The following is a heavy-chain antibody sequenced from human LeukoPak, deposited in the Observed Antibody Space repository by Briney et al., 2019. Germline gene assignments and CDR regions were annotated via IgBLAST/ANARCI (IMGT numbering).Heavy chain of an antibody. CDR1: GGSVSSSNSY. CDR3: ARQPGFPYGSGHFDY. Sequence: SETLSLTCTVSGGSVSSSNSYWGWIRQSPGKGLEWIGSISYSGTTYYNPSLKSRVTISVDTSKNQFSLKLSSVTAADTAVYYCARQPGFPYGSGHFDYWGQGTLVTVSS. CDR2: ISYSGTT. V-gene: IGHV4-39*01. D-gene: IGHD3-10*01. J-gene: IGHJ4*02.